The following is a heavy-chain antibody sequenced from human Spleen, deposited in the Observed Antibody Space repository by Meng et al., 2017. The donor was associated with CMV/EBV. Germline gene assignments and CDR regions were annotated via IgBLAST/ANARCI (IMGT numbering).Heavy chain of an antibody. Sequence: GSLRLSCTVSGGSVSSGSYYWSWIRQPPGKRLEWIGYISHSGSTNYNPSLKSRVTISVDTSKNQFSLKLSSVTAADTAVYYCARSVKGYSSSCFDPWGQGTLVTVSS. CDR2: ISHSGST. CDR3: ARSVKGYSSSCFDP. CDR1: GGSVSSGSYY. J-gene: IGHJ5*02. V-gene: IGHV4-61*01. D-gene: IGHD6-13*01.